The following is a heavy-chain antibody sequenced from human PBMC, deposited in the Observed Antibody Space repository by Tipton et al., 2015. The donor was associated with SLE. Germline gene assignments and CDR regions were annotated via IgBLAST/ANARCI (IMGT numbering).Heavy chain of an antibody. D-gene: IGHD5-18*01. CDR2: IYHSGST. J-gene: IGHJ6*02. Sequence: LRLSCAVSGYSISSGYYWGWIRQPPGKGLEWIGSIYHSGSTYYNPSLKSRVTISVDTSKNQFSLKLSSVTAADTAVYYCARVNTAMGPDFYYGMDVWGQGTTVTVSS. CDR3: ARVNTAMGPDFYYGMDV. V-gene: IGHV4-38-2*01. CDR1: GYSISSGYY.